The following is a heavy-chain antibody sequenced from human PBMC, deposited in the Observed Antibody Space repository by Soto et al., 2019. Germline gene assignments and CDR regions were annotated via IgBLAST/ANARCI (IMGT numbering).Heavy chain of an antibody. J-gene: IGHJ4*02. V-gene: IGHV3-23*01. D-gene: IGHD3-3*01. Sequence: PGGSLRLSCAASGFTFSSYAMSWVRQAPGKGLEWVSAISGSGGSTYYADSVKGRFTISRDNSKNTLYLQMNSLRAEDTAVYYCAKEGYLHDFWSGYYTPANFDYWGQGTLVTVSS. CDR1: GFTFSSYA. CDR2: ISGSGGST. CDR3: AKEGYLHDFWSGYYTPANFDY.